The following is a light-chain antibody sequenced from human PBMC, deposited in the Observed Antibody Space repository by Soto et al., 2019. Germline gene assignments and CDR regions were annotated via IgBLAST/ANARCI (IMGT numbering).Light chain of an antibody. J-gene: IGKJ5*01. Sequence: DVVMTQSPLSLPVTPGEPASISCRSSQSLLHSNGYDYLDWYLQKPGQSPQLLISLGSERASGVPDRFRGSGTGTDFTLTITRVEADDVGVYYCMQARQTPTITFGQGTRL. CDR1: QSLLHSNGYDY. CDR3: MQARQTPTIT. V-gene: IGKV2-28*01. CDR2: LGS.